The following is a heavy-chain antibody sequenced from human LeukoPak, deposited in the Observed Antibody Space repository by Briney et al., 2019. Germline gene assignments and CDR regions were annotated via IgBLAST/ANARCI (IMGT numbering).Heavy chain of an antibody. Sequence: SETLSLTCAVYGGSFSGYYRSWIRQPPGKGLEWIGEINHSGSTNYNPSLKSRVTISVDTSKNQFSLKLSSVTPEDTAVYYCARDSDSSSLEGSFDYWGQGTLVTVSS. D-gene: IGHD6-13*01. CDR3: ARDSDSSSLEGSFDY. J-gene: IGHJ4*02. V-gene: IGHV4-34*01. CDR2: INHSGST. CDR1: GGSFSGYY.